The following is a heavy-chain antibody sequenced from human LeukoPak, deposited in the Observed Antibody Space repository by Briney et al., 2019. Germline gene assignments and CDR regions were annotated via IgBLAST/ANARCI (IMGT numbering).Heavy chain of an antibody. J-gene: IGHJ4*02. CDR1: GFTFSSYA. Sequence: PGGSLRLSCAASGFTFSSYAMSWVRQAPGKGLEWVSSISSSSSYIYYADSVKGRFTISRDNAKNSLYLQMNSLRAEDTAVYYCARDLTHPRPYWGQGTLVTVSS. CDR2: ISSSSSYI. CDR3: ARDLTHPRPY. V-gene: IGHV3-21*01.